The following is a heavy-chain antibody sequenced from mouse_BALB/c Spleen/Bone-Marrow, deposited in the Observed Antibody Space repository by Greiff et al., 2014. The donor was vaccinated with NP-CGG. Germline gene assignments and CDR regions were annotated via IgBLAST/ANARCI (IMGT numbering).Heavy chain of an antibody. CDR2: ISSGGSYT. J-gene: IGHJ1*01. V-gene: IGHV5-6*01. Sequence: EVNLEESGGDLVKPGGSLKLSCAASGFTFSSYGMSWVRQTPDKRLEWVATISSGGSYTYYPDSVKGRFTISRDNAKNTLYLQMSSLKSEDTAMFYYARNSYGSYTFDVWGAG. D-gene: IGHD1-1*01. CDR3: ARNSYGSYTFDV. CDR1: GFTFSSYG.